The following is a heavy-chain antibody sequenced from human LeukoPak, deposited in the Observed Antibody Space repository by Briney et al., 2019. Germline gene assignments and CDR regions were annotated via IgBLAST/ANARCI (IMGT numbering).Heavy chain of an antibody. V-gene: IGHV4-34*01. Sequence: SETLSLTCAVYGGAFSGYYWSWIRQPPGKGLEWIGEINHSGSTNYNPSLKSRVTISVDTSKNQFSLKLSSVTAADTAVYYCARGPRVVTAPPDYWGQGTLVTVSS. D-gene: IGHD2-21*02. J-gene: IGHJ4*02. CDR1: GGAFSGYY. CDR3: ARGPRVVTAPPDY. CDR2: INHSGST.